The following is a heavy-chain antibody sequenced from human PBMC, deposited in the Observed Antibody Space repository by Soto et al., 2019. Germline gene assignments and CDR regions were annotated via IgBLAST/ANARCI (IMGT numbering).Heavy chain of an antibody. CDR2: INYSGRT. D-gene: IGHD4-17*01. CDR3: AREGYDYGDYGWFDP. Sequence: QVQLQESGPGLVKPSETLSLTCTVSGDSISTYYWSWIRQPPGKRLEWIGYINYSGRTNYNPSLKIRVTISIDTSKNQFSLNLSSVTAADTAVYYCAREGYDYGDYGWFDPWGQGTLVTVSS. J-gene: IGHJ5*02. V-gene: IGHV4-59*01. CDR1: GDSISTYY.